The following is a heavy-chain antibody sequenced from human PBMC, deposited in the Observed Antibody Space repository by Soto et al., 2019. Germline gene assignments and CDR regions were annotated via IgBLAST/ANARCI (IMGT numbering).Heavy chain of an antibody. CDR1: GFTFSSYS. CDR2: ISSSSSYI. V-gene: IGHV3-21*01. J-gene: IGHJ4*02. Sequence: EVQLVESGGGLVKPGGSLRLSCAASGFTFSSYSMNWVRQAPGKGLGWVSSISSSSSYIYYADSVKGRFTISRDNAKNSLYLQMNSLRAEDTAVYYCARDDRLTTFDYWGQGTLVTVSS. D-gene: IGHD6-19*01. CDR3: ARDDRLTTFDY.